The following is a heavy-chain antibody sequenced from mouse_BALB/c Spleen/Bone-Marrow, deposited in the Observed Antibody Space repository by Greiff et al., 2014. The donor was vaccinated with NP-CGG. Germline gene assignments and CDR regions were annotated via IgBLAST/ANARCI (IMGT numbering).Heavy chain of an antibody. Sequence: EVKLVESGPGLVKPSQSLSLTCTVTGYSITSDYAWNWIRQFPGNKLEWMGYISYSGSTSYNPSLKSRISITRDTSKNQFFLQLNSVTTEDTATYYCARYTYYGNYAWFAYWGQGTLVTVSA. CDR2: ISYSGST. J-gene: IGHJ3*01. CDR3: ARYTYYGNYAWFAY. V-gene: IGHV3-2*02. D-gene: IGHD2-10*01. CDR1: GYSITSDYA.